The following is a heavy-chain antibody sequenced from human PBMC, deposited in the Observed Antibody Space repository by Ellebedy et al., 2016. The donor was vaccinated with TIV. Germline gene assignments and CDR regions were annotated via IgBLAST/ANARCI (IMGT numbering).Heavy chain of an antibody. CDR3: ARGKTMIVGTLDY. CDR2: IYYSGST. J-gene: IGHJ4*02. CDR1: GGSVSSGSYY. Sequence: SETLSLXXTVSGGSVSSGSYYWSWTWQPPGKGLEWIGYIYYSGSTNYNPSLKSRVTISVDTSKNQFSLKLSSVTAADTAVYYCARGKTMIVGTLDYWGQGTLVTVSS. D-gene: IGHD3-22*01. V-gene: IGHV4-61*01.